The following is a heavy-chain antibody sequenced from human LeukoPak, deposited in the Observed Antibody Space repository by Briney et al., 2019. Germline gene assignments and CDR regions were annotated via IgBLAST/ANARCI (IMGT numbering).Heavy chain of an antibody. Sequence: SETLSLTCTVSGCSISSSSYYWGWIRQPPGKGLEWIGSIYYSGSTYYNPSLKSRVTISVDTSKNQCSLKLSSVTAADTAVYYCASGIYSSSWGQGTLVTVSS. CDR1: GCSISSSSYY. D-gene: IGHD6-13*01. CDR3: ASGIYSSS. CDR2: IYYSGST. V-gene: IGHV4-39*01. J-gene: IGHJ4*02.